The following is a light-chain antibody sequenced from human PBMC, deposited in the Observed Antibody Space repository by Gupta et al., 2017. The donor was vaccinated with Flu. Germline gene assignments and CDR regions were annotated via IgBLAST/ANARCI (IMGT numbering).Light chain of an antibody. V-gene: IGKV3-15*01. Sequence: EIVMTQSPATLSVSPGERATLSCRASQSVSSNLAWYQQKPGQAPRLLIYGASNRATGIPARFRGSGSGTDFTLTISSLEAEDFAVYYCQQYNNWPKTFGQGTKVEIK. CDR1: QSVSSN. J-gene: IGKJ1*01. CDR3: QQYNNWPKT. CDR2: GAS.